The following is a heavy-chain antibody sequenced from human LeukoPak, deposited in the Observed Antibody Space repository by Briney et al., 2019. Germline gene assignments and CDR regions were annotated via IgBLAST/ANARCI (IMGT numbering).Heavy chain of an antibody. CDR3: AKEMGFCSGGSCYRWFDS. V-gene: IGHV3-48*01. D-gene: IGHD2-15*01. Sequence: PGGSLRLSCAASGFTFSTYSMSWVRQAPGKGPEWLSYISTSSITKYYADSVKGRFTISRDGAKNSLSLQMNSLRADDTAVYYCAKEMGFCSGGSCYRWFDSWGQGTLVTVSS. CDR1: GFTFSTYS. CDR2: ISTSSITK. J-gene: IGHJ5*01.